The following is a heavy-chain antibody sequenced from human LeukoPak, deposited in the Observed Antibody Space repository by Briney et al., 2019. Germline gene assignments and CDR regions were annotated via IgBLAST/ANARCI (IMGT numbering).Heavy chain of an antibody. CDR3: AIRHGSGSYSGY. V-gene: IGHV3-23*01. Sequence: GGSLRLSCAASGFTFSSYGMSWVRQAPGKGLEWVSTISDSGGSTYYADSVKGRFTISRDNSKNTLYLQMNSLRAEDTAVYYFAIRHGSGSYSGYWGQGTLVTVSS. D-gene: IGHD3-10*01. J-gene: IGHJ4*02. CDR2: ISDSGGST. CDR1: GFTFSSYG.